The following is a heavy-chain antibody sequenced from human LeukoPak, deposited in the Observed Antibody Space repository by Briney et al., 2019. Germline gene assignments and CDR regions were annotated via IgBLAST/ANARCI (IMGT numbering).Heavy chain of an antibody. D-gene: IGHD3-22*01. Sequence: GGSLRLSCAASGFTFRSYAMSWVRQAPGKGLEWVSVISGNGGSTYYADSVKGRFTISRDNSKNTLYLQMNSLRAEDTAVYYCAKEVVIGRDYFDYWGQGTLVIVSS. J-gene: IGHJ4*02. CDR2: ISGNGGST. V-gene: IGHV3-23*01. CDR1: GFTFRSYA. CDR3: AKEVVIGRDYFDY.